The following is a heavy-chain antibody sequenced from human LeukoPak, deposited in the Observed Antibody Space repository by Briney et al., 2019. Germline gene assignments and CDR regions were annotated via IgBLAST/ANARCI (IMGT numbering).Heavy chain of an antibody. CDR1: GFTFSSYG. CDR3: ARDLTQLALFDY. J-gene: IGHJ4*02. D-gene: IGHD6-13*01. Sequence: PGGSLRLSCAASGFTFSSYGMHWVRQAPGKGLEWVAVIWYDGSNKYYADSVKGRFTISRDNSKNTLYLQMNSLRVEDTAVYFCARDLTQLALFDYWGQGTLVTVSS. CDR2: IWYDGSNK. V-gene: IGHV3-33*01.